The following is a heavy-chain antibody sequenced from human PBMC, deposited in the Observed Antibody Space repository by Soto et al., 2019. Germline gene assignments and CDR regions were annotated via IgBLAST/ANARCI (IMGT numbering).Heavy chain of an antibody. CDR1: GFTFSNYG. CDR2: ISNGGSNK. V-gene: IGHV3-30*18. CDR3: AKDLWFGESLKYYFDY. J-gene: IGHJ4*02. D-gene: IGHD3-10*01. Sequence: GGSLRLSCVASGFTFSNYGMHWVRQAPGKGLEWVAVISNGGSNKYYADSVKGRFTVSRDNSKSTLYLLMNSLRAEDTAVYYCAKDLWFGESLKYYFDYWGQGILVTVSS.